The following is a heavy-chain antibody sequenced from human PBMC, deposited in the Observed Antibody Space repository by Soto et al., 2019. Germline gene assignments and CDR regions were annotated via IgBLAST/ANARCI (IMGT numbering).Heavy chain of an antibody. CDR2: ISSSSSYI. CDR1: GFTFSSYS. V-gene: IGHV3-21*01. J-gene: IGHJ4*02. Sequence: GGSLRLSCAASGFTFSSYSMNWVRQAPGKGLEWVSFISSSSSYIYYADSVKGRFTISRDNAKNSLYLQMNSLRAEDTAVYYCARGDTSGYYTDFDYWGQGTLVTVSS. D-gene: IGHD3-22*01. CDR3: ARGDTSGYYTDFDY.